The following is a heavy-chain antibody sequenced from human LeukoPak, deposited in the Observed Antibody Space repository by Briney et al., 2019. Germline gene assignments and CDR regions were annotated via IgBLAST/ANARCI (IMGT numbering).Heavy chain of an antibody. V-gene: IGHV1-2*02. J-gene: IGHJ4*02. CDR3: ARGRLYYDSSGYYLTNSIDY. CDR1: GYTFTGYY. Sequence: ASVKVSCKASGYTFTGYYMHWVRQAPGQGLEWMGWINPSSGGTNYAQKFQGRVTMTRDTSISTAYMELSRLRSDDTAVYYCARGRLYYDSSGYYLTNSIDYWGQGTLVTVSS. CDR2: INPSSGGT. D-gene: IGHD3-22*01.